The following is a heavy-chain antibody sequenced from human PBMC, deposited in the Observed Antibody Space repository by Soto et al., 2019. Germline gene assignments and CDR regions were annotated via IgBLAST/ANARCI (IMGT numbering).Heavy chain of an antibody. CDR3: ARRIVLVPVVTRKFYYYYGMDG. CDR1: GFTFSSYS. D-gene: IGHD2-2*01. CDR2: ISSSSSTI. J-gene: IGHJ6*02. V-gene: IGHV3-48*01. Sequence: GGSLRLSCAASGFTFSSYSMNWVRQAPGKGLEWVSYISSSSSTINYAESVKGRFTISRDNAKHSLYLQMNSLRAEDTAVYYCARRIVLVPVVTRKFYYYYGMDGWGQGTTVNLSS.